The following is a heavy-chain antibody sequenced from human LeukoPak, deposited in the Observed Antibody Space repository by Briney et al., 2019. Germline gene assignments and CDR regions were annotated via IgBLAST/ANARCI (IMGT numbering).Heavy chain of an antibody. CDR3: ARYCSSTSCHAFDI. CDR2: ISSSGSTI. V-gene: IGHV3-11*04. J-gene: IGHJ3*02. CDR1: GFTFSDYY. D-gene: IGHD2-2*01. Sequence: GGSLRLSCAASGFTFSDYYMSWIRRAPGKGLEWVSYISSSGSTIYYADSVKGRFTISRDNAKNSLYLQMNSLRAEDTAVYYCARYCSSTSCHAFDIWGQGTMVTVSS.